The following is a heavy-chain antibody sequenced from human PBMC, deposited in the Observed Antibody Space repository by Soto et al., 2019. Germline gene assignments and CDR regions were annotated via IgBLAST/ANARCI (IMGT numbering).Heavy chain of an antibody. D-gene: IGHD1-20*01. V-gene: IGHV3-23*01. J-gene: IGHJ6*02. Sequence: GGSLRLSCAASGFSFSNYAMSWVRQAPGKGLKWVSIISAGGDHTYYADSVKGRFTISRDNSKDTLYLQMNSLRAEDTAVYYCARGITGTLWGRNNYYYYGMDVWGQGTTVTVSS. CDR1: GFSFSNYA. CDR3: ARGITGTLWGRNNYYYYGMDV. CDR2: ISAGGDHT.